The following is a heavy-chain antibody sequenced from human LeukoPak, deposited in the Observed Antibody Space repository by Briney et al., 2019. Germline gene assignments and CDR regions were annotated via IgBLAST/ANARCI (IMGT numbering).Heavy chain of an antibody. CDR3: ARGFYGSGSYGYNWFDP. V-gene: IGHV4-34*01. CDR1: GGSFTGNY. J-gene: IGHJ5*02. Sequence: PSETLSLTCAVYGGSFTGNYWRWIRQPPGKGLEWIGEINHSGSTKYNPSLKSRVTISVDTSKNQFSLKLSSVTAADTAVYYCARGFYGSGSYGYNWFDPWGQGTLVTVSS. CDR2: INHSGST. D-gene: IGHD3-10*01.